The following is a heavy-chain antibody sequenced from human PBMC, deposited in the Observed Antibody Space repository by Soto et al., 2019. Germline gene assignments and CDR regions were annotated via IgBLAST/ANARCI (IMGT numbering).Heavy chain of an antibody. CDR2: IYYSGST. V-gene: IGHV4-39*01. CDR1: GDSISSRSYY. D-gene: IGHD2-21*01. CDR3: ARQRTSVVPQAYFDV. J-gene: IGHJ4*02. Sequence: SETLSLTCTVTGDSISSRSYYWGWIRQPPGKGLEWIGSIYYSGSTYNNPSLRSRVSMSIDTSKDQFSLKLKSVTAADTALYLCARQRTSVVPQAYFDVWGQGSLVSVSS.